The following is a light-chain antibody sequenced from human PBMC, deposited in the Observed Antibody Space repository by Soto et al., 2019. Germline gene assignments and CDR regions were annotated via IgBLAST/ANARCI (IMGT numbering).Light chain of an antibody. Sequence: DIQMTQSPSSLSASVGDRVTISCRASQTINTYVNWYLQKPGKAPKLLIYAASSLHSGVPSRFSGSGSGTYFTLTISSLQPEDFATHYCQQSFSTPRTFGQGTKVEIK. V-gene: IGKV1-39*01. CDR2: AAS. CDR3: QQSFSTPRT. J-gene: IGKJ1*01. CDR1: QTINTY.